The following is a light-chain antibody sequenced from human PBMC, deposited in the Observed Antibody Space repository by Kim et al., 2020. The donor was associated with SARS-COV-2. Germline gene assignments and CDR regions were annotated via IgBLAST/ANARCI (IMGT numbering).Light chain of an antibody. CDR2: DVN. CDR3: SSYTSRTTWV. Sequence: QSVLTQPASVSGSPGQSITISCTGTSNDVGAYKYVSWHQQHPGKAPKLMIYDVNKRPSGVSDRFSGSKSGNTASLTISGLQAEDEADYYCSSYTSRTTWVFGGGTQLTVL. CDR1: SNDVGAYKY. J-gene: IGLJ3*02. V-gene: IGLV2-14*01.